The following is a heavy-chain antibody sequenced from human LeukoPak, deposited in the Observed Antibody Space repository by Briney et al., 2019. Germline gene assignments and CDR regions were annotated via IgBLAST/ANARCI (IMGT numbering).Heavy chain of an antibody. V-gene: IGHV3-7*01. J-gene: IGHJ4*02. CDR2: IKKDGSEK. CDR3: ARDSSSWYLGYFDY. Sequence: GGSLRLSCGASGFTFIKYWMSWVRQAPGKGLEWVANIKKDGSEKYYVDSVKGRFTISRDNGKNSLYLQMNSLRAEDTAVYYCARDSSSWYLGYFDYWGQGTLVTVSS. CDR1: GFTFIKYW. D-gene: IGHD6-13*01.